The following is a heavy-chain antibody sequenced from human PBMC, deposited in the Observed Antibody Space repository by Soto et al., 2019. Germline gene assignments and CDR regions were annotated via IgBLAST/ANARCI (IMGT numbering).Heavy chain of an antibody. CDR1: GGSISSGDYY. Sequence: QVQLQESGPGLVKHSQTLSLTCTVSGGSISSGDYYWSWIRQPPGKGLEWIGYTYYSGRTSYNPSLKSRLGVSVGTSKNQFSVKLGSVTVADTAVYYCARDGVEQQLVRWCGPWGEGTLVTVSS. CDR3: ARDGVEQQLVRWCGP. V-gene: IGHV4-30-4*01. D-gene: IGHD6-6*01. J-gene: IGHJ5*02. CDR2: TYYSGRT.